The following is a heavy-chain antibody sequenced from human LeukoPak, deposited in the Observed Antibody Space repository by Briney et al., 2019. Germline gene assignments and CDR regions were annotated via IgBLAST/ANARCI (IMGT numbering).Heavy chain of an antibody. CDR1: GFSFSSYA. CDR3: VRDNGGEHL. D-gene: IGHD3-16*01. Sequence: GGSLRLSCAASGFSFSSYAMTWARQAPVKGLEWVSAISGDGTRTYYADSVKGRFTISRDNAKNTLYLQMNSLRDDDTAVYYCVRDNGGEHLWGQGTLVTVSS. CDR2: ISGDGTRT. J-gene: IGHJ4*02. V-gene: IGHV3-23*01.